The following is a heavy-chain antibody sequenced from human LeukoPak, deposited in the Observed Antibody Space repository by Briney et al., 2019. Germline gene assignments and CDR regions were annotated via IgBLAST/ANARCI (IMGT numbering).Heavy chain of an antibody. CDR3: ARDRIIVTTSTNWFDP. CDR1: GYTFTSYG. CDR2: ISAYNGNT. J-gene: IGHJ5*02. Sequence: GASVKVSCKASGYTFTSYGISWVRQAPGQGLEWMGWISAYNGNTNYAQKLQGRVTMTTDTSTSTAYMELRSLRSDDTAVYYCARDRIIVTTSTNWFDPWGQGTLVTVSS. D-gene: IGHD1-14*01. V-gene: IGHV1-18*01.